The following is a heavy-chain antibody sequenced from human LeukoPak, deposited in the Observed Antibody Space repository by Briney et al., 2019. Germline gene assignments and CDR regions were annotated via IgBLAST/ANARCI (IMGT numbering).Heavy chain of an antibody. CDR3: ARDPDSSGPSYFDY. Sequence: EGSLRLSCAASGFTFSSYEMSWVRQAPGKGLEWVSYISSGSNTIYYADSVKGRFTISRDNAKNSLYLQMNSLRAEDTAVYYCARDPDSSGPSYFDYWGQGTLVTVSS. CDR1: GFTFSSYE. J-gene: IGHJ4*02. CDR2: ISSGSNTI. V-gene: IGHV3-48*03. D-gene: IGHD3-22*01.